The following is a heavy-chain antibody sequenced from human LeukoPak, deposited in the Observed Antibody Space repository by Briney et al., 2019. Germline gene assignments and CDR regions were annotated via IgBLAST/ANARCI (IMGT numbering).Heavy chain of an antibody. D-gene: IGHD1-1*01. V-gene: IGHV3-21*01. Sequence: GESLRLSCAASGFTFSTYSMSWVRQAPGKGLEWVSSISSSSTYTYYADSLKGRFTISRDNAKNSLYLQMNSLRAEDTAVYYCARSGNYDCWGQGTLVTVSS. CDR3: ARSGNYDC. CDR1: GFTFSTYS. J-gene: IGHJ4*02. CDR2: ISSSSTYT.